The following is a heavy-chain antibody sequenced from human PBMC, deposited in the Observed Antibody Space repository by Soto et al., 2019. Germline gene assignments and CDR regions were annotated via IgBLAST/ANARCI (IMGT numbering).Heavy chain of an antibody. Sequence: EVQLLESGGGLVQPGGSLRLSCAASGFTFGNYAMGWVRQAPGKGLEWVSAITANSGARNYADSVKGRFTISRDNSKDTLYLEMNSLRAEDTALYYCEKGAFSAVCRWFDPWGQGTLVTVSS. CDR3: EKGAFSAVCRWFDP. D-gene: IGHD3-3*02. V-gene: IGHV3-23*01. J-gene: IGHJ5*02. CDR1: GFTFGNYA. CDR2: ITANSGAR.